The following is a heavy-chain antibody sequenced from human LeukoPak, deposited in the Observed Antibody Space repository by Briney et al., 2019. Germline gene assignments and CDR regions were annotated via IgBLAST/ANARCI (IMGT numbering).Heavy chain of an antibody. V-gene: IGHV3-33*01. CDR1: GFTFSSYG. Sequence: GRSLRLSCAASGFTFSSYGMHWVRQAPGKGLEWVAVIWYDGSNKYYADSVKGRFTISRDNSKNTLYLQMSSLRAEDTAVYYCVRGSPLGATTNWLDPWGQGTLVTVSS. D-gene: IGHD1-26*01. J-gene: IGHJ5*02. CDR2: IWYDGSNK. CDR3: VRGSPLGATTNWLDP.